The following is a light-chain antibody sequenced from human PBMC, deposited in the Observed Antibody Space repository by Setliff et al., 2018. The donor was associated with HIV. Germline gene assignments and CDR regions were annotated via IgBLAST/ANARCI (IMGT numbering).Light chain of an antibody. CDR1: SSNVGGYDY. V-gene: IGLV2-14*03. CDR2: DVS. Sequence: QSALAQPASVSGSPGQSITISCTGTSSNVGGYDYVSWYQQHPGKAPKLMIYDVSNRPSGVSNRSSGSKSGNTASLTISGLQAEDEADYYCSSYTFSTSLEVIFGGGTK. CDR3: SSYTFSTSLEVI. J-gene: IGLJ2*01.